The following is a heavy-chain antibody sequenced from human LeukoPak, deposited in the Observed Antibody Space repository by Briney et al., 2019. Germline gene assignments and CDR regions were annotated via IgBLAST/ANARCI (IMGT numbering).Heavy chain of an antibody. V-gene: IGHV4-4*07. D-gene: IGHD5-18*01. Sequence: SETLSLTCTVSGGSISSYYWSWIRQPAGKGLEWIGRIYTSGSTNYNPSLKSRVTMSVDTSKNQFTLKLSSVTAADTAVYYCARHASSGYSYGYGVRNFDYWGQGTLVTVSS. CDR3: ARHASSGYSYGYGVRNFDY. CDR2: IYTSGST. CDR1: GGSISSYY. J-gene: IGHJ4*02.